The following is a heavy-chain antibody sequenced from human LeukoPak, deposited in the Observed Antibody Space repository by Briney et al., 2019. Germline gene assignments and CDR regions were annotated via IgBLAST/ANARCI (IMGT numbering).Heavy chain of an antibody. CDR3: ARDQEVGASKGDAFDI. V-gene: IGHV1-3*01. D-gene: IGHD1-26*01. Sequence: GASVNVSCKASGYTFTTYAVHWVRQAPGQRLEWMGWINVGNGNTKYSQNFQGRVIISRDTSASIAYMELSSLRSEDTAVYYCARDQEVGASKGDAFDIWGQGTMVTVSS. CDR1: GYTFTTYA. CDR2: INVGNGNT. J-gene: IGHJ3*02.